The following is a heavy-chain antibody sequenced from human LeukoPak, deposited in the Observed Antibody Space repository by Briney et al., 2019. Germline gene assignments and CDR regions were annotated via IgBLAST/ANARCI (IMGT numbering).Heavy chain of an antibody. D-gene: IGHD3-22*01. Sequence: ASVKVSCKASGYTFTSYDISWVRQAAGQGLEWMGWMNPNSGKTGYAEKFESRDINTGNKSINAAYMELSRLRCEDTAVYYCARGLRDSSGREYFQHWGQGTLVTVSS. J-gene: IGHJ1*01. CDR2: MNPNSGKT. V-gene: IGHV1-8*01. CDR1: GYTFTSYD. CDR3: ARGLRDSSGREYFQH.